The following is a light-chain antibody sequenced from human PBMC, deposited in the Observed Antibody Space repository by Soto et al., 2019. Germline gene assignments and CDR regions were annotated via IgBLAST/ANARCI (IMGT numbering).Light chain of an antibody. V-gene: IGLV4-60*02. Sequence: VLTQSSSASASLGSSVKLTCTLSSGHSSYIIAWHQQQPGKAPRYLMKLEGSGSYNKGSGVPDRFSGSSSGADRYLTISYLQFQYDADYYCEPWARNIHGVFGGGTKVTVL. CDR2: LEGSGSY. J-gene: IGLJ3*02. CDR3: EPWARNIHGV. CDR1: SGHSSYI.